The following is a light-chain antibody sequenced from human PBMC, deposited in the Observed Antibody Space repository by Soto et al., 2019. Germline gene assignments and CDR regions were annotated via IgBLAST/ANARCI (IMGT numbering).Light chain of an antibody. CDR3: QSYDSSLSGWV. V-gene: IGLV1-40*01. Sequence: QSVLTQPPSVSGAPGQRVTISCTGSSSNIGAGYGVHWYQQLPGTAPKLLIYGNSNRPSGVPDRFSGSKSGTSASLAITGLKAEDEADYSCQSYDSSLSGWVFGGGTKVTVL. J-gene: IGLJ3*02. CDR1: SSNIGAGYG. CDR2: GNS.